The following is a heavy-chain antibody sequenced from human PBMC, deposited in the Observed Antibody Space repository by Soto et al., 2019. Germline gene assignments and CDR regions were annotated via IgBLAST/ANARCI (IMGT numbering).Heavy chain of an antibody. Sequence: ASLKVSCKASGYTFTSYGISWVRQAPGQGLEWMGWISAYNGNTNYAQKLQGRVTMTTDTSTSTAYMELRSLRSDDTAVYYCARVLLTVAGLTSRIYGMDVGGQGTRATVP. V-gene: IGHV1-18*01. CDR1: GYTFTSYG. CDR3: ARVLLTVAGLTSRIYGMDV. D-gene: IGHD6-19*01. J-gene: IGHJ6*02. CDR2: ISAYNGNT.